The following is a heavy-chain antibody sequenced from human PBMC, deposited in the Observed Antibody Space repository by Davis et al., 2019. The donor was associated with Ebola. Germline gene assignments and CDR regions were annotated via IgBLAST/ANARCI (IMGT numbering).Heavy chain of an antibody. V-gene: IGHV4-39*01. J-gene: IGHJ4*02. Sequence: SETLSLTCTVPGCSISSSSYYWCWIRQPPGKGLEWLGSIHYSGSPYYNPSLKSRVTISVDTSKNPFSLKLSSVTAADTAVYYCARGQLVRVSIGRLWGPLDYWGQGTLVTVSS. CDR1: GCSISSSSYY. CDR2: IHYSGSP. CDR3: ARGQLVRVSIGRLWGPLDY. D-gene: IGHD6-13*01.